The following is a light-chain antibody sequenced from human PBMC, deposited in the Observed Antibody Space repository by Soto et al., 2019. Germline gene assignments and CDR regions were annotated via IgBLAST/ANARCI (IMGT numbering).Light chain of an antibody. V-gene: IGKV1-5*01. CDR1: QSISSW. CDR3: QQYNSYSYT. J-gene: IGKJ2*01. Sequence: DIQMTQSPSTLSESVGDRVTITCRASQSISSWLAWYQQEPGKAPKLLIYDASNLEGGVPSRFSGGGSGTEFTLTISSLQPDDFATYYCQQYNSYSYTFGQGTKVEIK. CDR2: DAS.